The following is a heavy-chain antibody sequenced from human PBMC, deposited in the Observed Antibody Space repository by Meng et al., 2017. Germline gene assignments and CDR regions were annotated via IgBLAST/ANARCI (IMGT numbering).Heavy chain of an antibody. D-gene: IGHD4-17*01. CDR2: IYYSGST. Sequence: SETLSLTCTVSGGSISSSSYYWGWIRQPPGKGLEWIGSIYYSGSTYYNPSLKSRVTISVDTSKNQFSLKLSSVTAADTAVYYCARDRPTADLNPSGYWYFDLWGRGTLVTVSS. V-gene: IGHV4-39*07. CDR3: ARDRPTADLNPSGYWYFDL. J-gene: IGHJ2*01. CDR1: GGSISSSSYY.